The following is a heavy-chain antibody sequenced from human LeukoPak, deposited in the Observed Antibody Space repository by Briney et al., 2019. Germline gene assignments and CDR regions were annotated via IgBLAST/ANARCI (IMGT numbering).Heavy chain of an antibody. CDR1: GGSFSGYY. D-gene: IGHD4-11*01. J-gene: IGHJ5*02. Sequence: SETLSLTCAVYGGSFSGYYWSWIRQPPGKGLEWIGEINHSGSTNYNPSLKSRVTISVDTSKNQFSLKLSSVTAADTAVYYCARHRYSKNWFDPWGQGTLVTVSS. CDR2: INHSGST. V-gene: IGHV4-34*01. CDR3: ARHRYSKNWFDP.